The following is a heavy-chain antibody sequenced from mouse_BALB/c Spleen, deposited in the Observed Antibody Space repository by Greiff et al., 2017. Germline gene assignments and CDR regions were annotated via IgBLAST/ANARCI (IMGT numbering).Heavy chain of an antibody. D-gene: IGHD1-1*01. CDR2: IYPGNSDT. J-gene: IGHJ3*01. V-gene: IGHV1-5*01. CDR1: GYTFTSYW. Sequence: VQLQQSGTVLARPGASVKMSCKASGYTFTSYWMHWVKQRPGQGLEWIGAIYPGNSDTSYNQKFKGKAKLTAVTSTSTAYMELSSLTNEDSAVYYCTRRSSDYYGIAYWGQGTLVTVSA. CDR3: TRRSSDYYGIAY.